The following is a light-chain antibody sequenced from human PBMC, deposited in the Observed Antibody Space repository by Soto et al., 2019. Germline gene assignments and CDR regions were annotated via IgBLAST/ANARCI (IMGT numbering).Light chain of an antibody. V-gene: IGKV1-6*01. CDR3: LQCLRIPLT. CDR2: AAS. CDR1: QGIRSK. J-gene: IGKJ4*01. Sequence: AIQMTQSPSSLSASVGDRVTITWWASQGIRSKLGWYQQKPGKAPKLLFYAASSLQSGVPSRFSGSGSATDFTLTITSLQPDDFATHYCLQCLRIPLTFGGGTKVDIK.